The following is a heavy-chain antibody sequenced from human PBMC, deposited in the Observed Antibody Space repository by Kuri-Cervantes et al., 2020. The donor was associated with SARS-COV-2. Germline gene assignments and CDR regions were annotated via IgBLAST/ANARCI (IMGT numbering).Heavy chain of an antibody. CDR1: GGSISSYY. D-gene: IGHD3-10*01. CDR3: ARLGFGELFLVGLDY. J-gene: IGHJ4*02. V-gene: IGHV4-59*08. Sequence: GSLRLSCTVSGGSISSYYWSWIRQPPGKGLEWIGYIYYSGSTNYNPSLKSRVTISVDTSKNQFSLKLSSVTAADTAVYYCARLGFGELFLVGLDYWGQGTLVTVSS. CDR2: IYYSGST.